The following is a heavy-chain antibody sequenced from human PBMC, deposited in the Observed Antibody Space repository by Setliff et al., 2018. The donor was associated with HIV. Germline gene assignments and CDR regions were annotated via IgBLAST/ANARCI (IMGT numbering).Heavy chain of an antibody. J-gene: IGHJ4*02. CDR3: EVAGQ. V-gene: IGHV4-61*02. CDR1: GGSISSGSYY. CDR2: IYTSGST. Sequence: SETLSLTCTVSGGSISSGSYYWSWIRQPAGKGLEWIGRIYTSGSTSYNPSLKSRVTISIDTPKNQFSLKLRSVTAADTAVYYCEVAGQWGQGTLVTVSS. D-gene: IGHD6-19*01.